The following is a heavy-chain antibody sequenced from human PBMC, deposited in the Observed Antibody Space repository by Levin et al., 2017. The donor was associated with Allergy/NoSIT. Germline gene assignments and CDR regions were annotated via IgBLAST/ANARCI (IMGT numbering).Heavy chain of an antibody. Sequence: GGSLRLSCKASGYTFTGYYMHWVRQAPGQGLEWMGWINPNSGGTNSAPPFHCRVTMTRDTSISTAYMELSRLRSDDTAVYYCARVSRGWNYGFFDYWGQGTLVTVSS. CDR3: ARVSRGWNYGFFDY. V-gene: IGHV1-2*02. D-gene: IGHD1-7*01. CDR2: INPNSGGT. J-gene: IGHJ4*02. CDR1: GYTFTGYY.